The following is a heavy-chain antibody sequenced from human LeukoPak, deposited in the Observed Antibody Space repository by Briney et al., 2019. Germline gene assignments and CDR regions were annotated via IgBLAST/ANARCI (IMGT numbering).Heavy chain of an antibody. D-gene: IGHD3-10*01. Sequence: PSETLSLTCAVYGGSFSGYYWSWIRQPPGKGLEWIGEINHSGSTNYNPSLKSRVTISVDTSKNQFSLKLSSVTAADTAVYYCAGGVSIMVRGPPDSWGQGT. V-gene: IGHV4-34*01. CDR1: GGSFSGYY. J-gene: IGHJ4*02. CDR3: AGGVSIMVRGPPDS. CDR2: INHSGST.